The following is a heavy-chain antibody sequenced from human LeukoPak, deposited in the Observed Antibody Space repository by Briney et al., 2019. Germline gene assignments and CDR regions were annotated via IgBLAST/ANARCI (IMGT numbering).Heavy chain of an antibody. J-gene: IGHJ4*02. CDR3: AKAKSYYSNYDY. CDR1: GFTVSNDH. Sequence: PGGSLRLSCAASGFTVSNDHMSWVRQAPGKGLEWVSIIYSGGDTYYADSVKGRFTISRDNSKNTLYLQVNSLRAEDTAVYYCAKAKSYYSNYDYWGQGTLVTVSS. CDR2: IYSGGDT. D-gene: IGHD4-11*01. V-gene: IGHV3-53*01.